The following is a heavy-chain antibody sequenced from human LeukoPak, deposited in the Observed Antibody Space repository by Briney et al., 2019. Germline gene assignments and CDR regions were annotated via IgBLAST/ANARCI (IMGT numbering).Heavy chain of an antibody. J-gene: IGHJ4*02. CDR2: ITGSGGSA. CDR3: AKFYPQDIAVVVPDTGRDY. V-gene: IGHV3-23*01. Sequence: GGSLRLSCAASGFRFSGHAMSWVRQAAGKRLEWVSGITGSGGSAYYADSVKGRFTISRHNSKNTLYLRMSSLRVEDTAVYYCAKFYPQDIAVVVPDTGRDYWGQGTLVTVSS. D-gene: IGHD2-15*01. CDR1: GFRFSGHA.